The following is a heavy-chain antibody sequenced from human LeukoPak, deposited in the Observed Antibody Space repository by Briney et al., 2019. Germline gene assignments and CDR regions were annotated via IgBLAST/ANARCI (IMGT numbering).Heavy chain of an antibody. Sequence: GGSLRLSCAASGFTFSNAWMNWVRQAPGKGLEWVGRIKSRSDGGTTDYVAPVKGRFTISRDDSKHTLYLQVNSLKTEDTAVYYCTTGNWGSFSYWGQGTLVTVSP. D-gene: IGHD7-27*01. V-gene: IGHV3-15*01. CDR1: GFTFSNAW. CDR3: TTGNWGSFSY. CDR2: IKSRSDGGTT. J-gene: IGHJ4*02.